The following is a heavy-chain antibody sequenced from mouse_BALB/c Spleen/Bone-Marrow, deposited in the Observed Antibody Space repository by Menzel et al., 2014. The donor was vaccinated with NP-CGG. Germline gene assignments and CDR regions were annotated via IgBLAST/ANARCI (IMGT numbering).Heavy chain of an antibody. V-gene: IGHV1-80*01. J-gene: IGHJ4*01. CDR3: ARYYRNDYFALDY. Sequence: QVQLQQSGAELVRPGSSVKISCKASGYAFSSYWMNWVKQRPGQGLEWIGQIYPGDGDTNYIGKFKGKATLTADKSSSTAYMQLCSLTSEDSAVYFCARYYRNDYFALDYWGQGTSVTVSS. CDR1: GYAFSSYW. CDR2: IYPGDGDT. D-gene: IGHD2-14*01.